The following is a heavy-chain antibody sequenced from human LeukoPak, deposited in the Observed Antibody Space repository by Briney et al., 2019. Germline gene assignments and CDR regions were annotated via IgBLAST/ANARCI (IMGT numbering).Heavy chain of an antibody. CDR3: VRLASGRALIYFEF. V-gene: IGHV5-51*01. CDR2: IYPDDSDT. CDR1: GYSFANYW. D-gene: IGHD3-10*01. J-gene: IGHJ4*02. Sequence: GESLKISCKGSGYSFANYWIGWVRQTPGNGLEHMALIYPDDSDTRYNPSFQGQVTISADKSISTAYLQWRSLKASDTAMYYCVRLASGRALIYFEFWGQGTLVTVSS.